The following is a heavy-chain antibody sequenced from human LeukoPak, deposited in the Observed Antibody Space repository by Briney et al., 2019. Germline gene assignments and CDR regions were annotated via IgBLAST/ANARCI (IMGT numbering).Heavy chain of an antibody. J-gene: IGHJ4*02. CDR3: ARAEVVAPFDY. D-gene: IGHD2-15*01. Sequence: GASVKVSCKASGYTFTGYYMHWVRQAPGQGLGWIGWINPNSGGTNYAQKFQGRVTMTRDTSISTAYMELSRLRSDDTAVYYCARAEVVAPFDYWGQGTLVTVSS. CDR2: INPNSGGT. V-gene: IGHV1-2*02. CDR1: GYTFTGYY.